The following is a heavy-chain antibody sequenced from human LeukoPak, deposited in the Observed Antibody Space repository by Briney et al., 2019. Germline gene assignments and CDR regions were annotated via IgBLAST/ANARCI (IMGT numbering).Heavy chain of an antibody. Sequence: SETLSLTCTVSGGSISSYYWSWIRQPPGKGLEWIGYIYYSGSTNYNPSLKSRVTISVDTSKNQFSLKLSSVTAADTAVYYCARDPIYYGSGSPSDYWGQGTLVTVSS. J-gene: IGHJ4*02. V-gene: IGHV4-59*12. D-gene: IGHD3-10*01. CDR1: GGSISSYY. CDR2: IYYSGST. CDR3: ARDPIYYGSGSPSDY.